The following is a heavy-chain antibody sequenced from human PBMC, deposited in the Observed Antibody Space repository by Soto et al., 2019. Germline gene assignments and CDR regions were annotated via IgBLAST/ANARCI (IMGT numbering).Heavy chain of an antibody. Sequence: PGESLKISCKGSGYSFTSYWIGWVRQMPGKGLEWMGIIYPGDSDTRYSPSFQGQVTISADKSISTAYLQWSSLKASDTAMYYCARLHHYGSGSGFYYYYGMDVWGQGTTVTVSS. D-gene: IGHD3-10*01. J-gene: IGHJ6*02. CDR2: IYPGDSDT. CDR1: GYSFTSYW. CDR3: ARLHHYGSGSGFYYYYGMDV. V-gene: IGHV5-51*01.